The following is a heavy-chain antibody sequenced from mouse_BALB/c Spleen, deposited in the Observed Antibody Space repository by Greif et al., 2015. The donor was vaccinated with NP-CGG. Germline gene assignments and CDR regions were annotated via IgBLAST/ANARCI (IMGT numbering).Heavy chain of an antibody. CDR1: GFAFSSYD. Sequence: VESGGGLVKPGGSLKLSCAASGFAFSSYDMSWVRQTPEKRLEWVAYISSGGGSTYYPDTVKGRFTISRDNAKNTLYLQMSSLMSEDTAMYYCARYDGYYYYAMYYWGQGTSVTFSS. D-gene: IGHD2-3*01. CDR2: ISSGGGST. V-gene: IGHV5-12-1*01. CDR3: ARYDGYYYYAMYY. J-gene: IGHJ4*01.